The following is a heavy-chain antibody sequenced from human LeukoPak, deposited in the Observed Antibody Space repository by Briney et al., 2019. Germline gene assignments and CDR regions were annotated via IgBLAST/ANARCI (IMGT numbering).Heavy chain of an antibody. Sequence: GGSLRLSCAASGFTFSTHAMHWVRQAPAKGLEWVAMIWFDGKNTHYVDSVKGRFTISRDNSKNTVDLRMNSLRAEDTAVYYCAKGSSNWRDYYYFDYWGQGTLVTVSS. J-gene: IGHJ4*02. CDR3: AKGSSNWRDYYYFDY. D-gene: IGHD6-13*01. V-gene: IGHV3-33*06. CDR2: IWFDGKNT. CDR1: GFTFSTHA.